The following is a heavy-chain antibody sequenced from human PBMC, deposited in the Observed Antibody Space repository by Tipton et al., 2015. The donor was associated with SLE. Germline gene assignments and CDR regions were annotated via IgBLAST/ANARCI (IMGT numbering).Heavy chain of an antibody. CDR1: GGSISSYY. CDR3: ARGGPYYYGSGSSPAEYFQY. D-gene: IGHD3-10*01. Sequence: TLSLTCTVSGGSISSYYWSWIRQPPGKGLEWIGYIYYSGSTNYNPSLKCRVTISVDTSKNQFSLKLSSVTAADTAVYYCARGGPYYYGSGSSPAEYFQYWGQGTLVTVSS. CDR2: IYYSGST. V-gene: IGHV4-59*12. J-gene: IGHJ1*01.